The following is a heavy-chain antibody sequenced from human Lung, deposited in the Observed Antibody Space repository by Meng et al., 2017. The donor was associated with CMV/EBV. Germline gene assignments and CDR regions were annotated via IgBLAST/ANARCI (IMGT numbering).Heavy chain of an antibody. Sequence: TLSLTCXVHGGSFSGYYCSRIRQPPGKGLDWIGVNNHRGSTNYNPPLKSRVTISVDTSKNQFSLKLSSVTAADTAVYYCARRGDHIVVVPAAISTRKQGYVMYVWGQGTTVTVSS. J-gene: IGHJ6*02. D-gene: IGHD2-2*01. CDR1: GGSFSGYY. V-gene: IGHV4-34*01. CDR2: NNHRGST. CDR3: ARRGDHIVVVPAAISTRKQGYVMYV.